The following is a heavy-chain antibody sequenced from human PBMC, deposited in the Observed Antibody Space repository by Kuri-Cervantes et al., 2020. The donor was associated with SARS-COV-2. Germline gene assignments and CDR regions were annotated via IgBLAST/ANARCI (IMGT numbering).Heavy chain of an antibody. CDR2: ISYDGSNK. J-gene: IGHJ6*02. CDR1: GFTFSSYA. Sequence: GESLKISCAASGFTFSSYAMHWVRQAPGKGLEWVAVISYDGSNKYYADSVKGRFTISRDNSKNTLYLQMNSLRAEDTAVYYCARDHYYDSSGYSPPNYYYYGMDAWGQGTTVTVSS. CDR3: ARDHYYDSSGYSPPNYYYYGMDA. V-gene: IGHV3-30-3*01. D-gene: IGHD3-22*01.